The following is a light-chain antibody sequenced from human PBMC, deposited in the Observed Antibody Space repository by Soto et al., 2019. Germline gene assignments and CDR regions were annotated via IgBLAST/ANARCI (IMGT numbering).Light chain of an antibody. J-gene: IGKJ1*01. Sequence: EIVMTQSPATLSASPGERATLSCRASQSVGSNLAWYQQKPGQAPRLLIYGASTRATGIPARFSGSGSGTEFTLTISSLRSEDFAFYYCQRYSNGPPGPFAKGTKVEI. V-gene: IGKV3-15*01. CDR1: QSVGSN. CDR3: QRYSNGPPGP. CDR2: GAS.